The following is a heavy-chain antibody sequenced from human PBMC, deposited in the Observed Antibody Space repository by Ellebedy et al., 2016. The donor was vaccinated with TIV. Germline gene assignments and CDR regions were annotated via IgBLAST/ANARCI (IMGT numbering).Heavy chain of an antibody. Sequence: ASVKVSCXASGGTFNNYAINWVRQAPGQGLEWMGWISGFNGDTNFAQQFQGRVTLTTDTSTSTAYMELRSLRPDDTAVYFCARVLVTAQSDYWGQGTLVTVSS. CDR1: GGTFNNYA. V-gene: IGHV1-18*01. CDR3: ARVLVTAQSDY. D-gene: IGHD2-21*02. J-gene: IGHJ4*02. CDR2: ISGFNGDT.